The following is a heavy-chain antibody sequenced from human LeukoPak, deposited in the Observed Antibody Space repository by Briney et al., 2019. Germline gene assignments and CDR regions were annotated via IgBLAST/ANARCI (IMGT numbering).Heavy chain of an antibody. CDR2: IKQDESEK. D-gene: IGHD3-3*01. V-gene: IGHV3-7*03. Sequence: PGGSLRLSCVFSGFTFSNYWMSWVRQAPGKGLEWVANIKQDESEKHYVDSVKGRFTISRDNAKNSLYLQMNSLRAEDTALYHCARSQDYDFWKFDYWGQGTLVTVSS. CDR1: GFTFSNYW. J-gene: IGHJ4*02. CDR3: ARSQDYDFWKFDY.